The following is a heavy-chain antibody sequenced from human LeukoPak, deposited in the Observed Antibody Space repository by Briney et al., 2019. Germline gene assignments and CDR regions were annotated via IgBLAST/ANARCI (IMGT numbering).Heavy chain of an antibody. CDR2: MNPNSGNT. J-gene: IGHJ4*02. V-gene: IGHV1-8*01. Sequence: ASVKASCKASGYTFTNYNIIWVRQATGQGLERMGWMNPNSGNTAYAQEFQGRVTMTRNISISTAYMELSSLRSEDTAIYYCAPRAYCGGDCYPNWGQGTQVTVSS. CDR3: APRAYCGGDCYPN. D-gene: IGHD2-21*02. CDR1: GYTFTNYN.